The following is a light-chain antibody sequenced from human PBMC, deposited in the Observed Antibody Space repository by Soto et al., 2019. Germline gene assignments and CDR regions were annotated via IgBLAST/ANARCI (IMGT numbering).Light chain of an antibody. Sequence: QSALTQPASVSGSTGQSITISCTGTSSDVGSYNLVSWYEQHPGKAPKLMIYEVTKRPSGVSNRFSGSKSGSTASLTISGLQAEDEADYYCCAYAGSNTFVVFGGGTKLTV. CDR3: CAYAGSNTFVV. J-gene: IGLJ2*01. CDR1: SSDVGSYNL. CDR2: EVT. V-gene: IGLV2-23*02.